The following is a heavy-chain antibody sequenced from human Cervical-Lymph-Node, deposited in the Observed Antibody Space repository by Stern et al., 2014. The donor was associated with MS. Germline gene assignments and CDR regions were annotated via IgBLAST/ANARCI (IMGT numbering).Heavy chain of an antibody. D-gene: IGHD1-1*01. CDR1: GFTVSRDY. V-gene: IGHV3-53*01. CDR3: ARDTSSPERSDW. J-gene: IGHJ4*02. CDR2: ITNVGST. Sequence: EVQLVESGGGVIQPGGSLRLSCTASGFTVSRDYMTWVRPAPGKGLAWVSLITNVGSTFYTDSVKGRFTISRDDSKNTVYLHMTSLRAEDTAMYYCARDTSSPERSDWWGQGTLVTVSS.